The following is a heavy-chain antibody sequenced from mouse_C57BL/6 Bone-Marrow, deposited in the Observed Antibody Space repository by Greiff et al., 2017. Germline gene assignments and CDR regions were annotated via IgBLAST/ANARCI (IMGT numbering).Heavy chain of an antibody. D-gene: IGHD4-1*01. Sequence: EVQVVESGGDLVKPGGSLKLSCAASGFTFSSYGMSWVRQTPDTRLEWVATISSCGSYTYYPDSVKGRFTISRDNAKNTLYLQMSSLKSEDTAMYYCARRFGTPFAYWGQGTLVTVSA. J-gene: IGHJ3*01. CDR3: ARRFGTPFAY. CDR2: ISSCGSYT. V-gene: IGHV5-6*01. CDR1: GFTFSSYG.